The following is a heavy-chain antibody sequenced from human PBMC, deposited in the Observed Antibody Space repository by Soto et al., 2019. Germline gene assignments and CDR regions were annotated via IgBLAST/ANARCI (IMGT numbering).Heavy chain of an antibody. CDR1: GFTFSGYS. V-gene: IGHV3-7*01. J-gene: IGHJ4*02. CDR3: ARQRGCDY. Sequence: EVQLVESGGGLVQPGGSLRLSCAASGFTFSGYSMSWVRQAPGKGLEWVANIKQDGSEKYYVASVKGRFTISRDNSKNSVYLQRNSLRADDTAVYYCARQRGCDYWGQGTLVTVSS. CDR2: IKQDGSEK. D-gene: IGHD1-1*01.